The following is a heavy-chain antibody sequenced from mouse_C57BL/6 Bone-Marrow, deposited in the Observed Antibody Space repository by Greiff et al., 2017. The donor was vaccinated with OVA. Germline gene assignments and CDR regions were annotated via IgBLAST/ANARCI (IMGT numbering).Heavy chain of an antibody. D-gene: IGHD2-4*01. CDR1: GYTFTSYW. J-gene: IGHJ3*01. V-gene: IGHV1-64*01. CDR2: IHPNSGST. CDR3: AADDYDGAY. Sequence: QVQLKQPGAELVKPGASVKLSCKASGYTFTSYWMHWVKQRPGQGLEWIGMIHPNSGSTNYNEKFKSKATLTVDKSSSTAYMQLSSLTSEDSAVYYCAADDYDGAYWGQGTLVTVSA.